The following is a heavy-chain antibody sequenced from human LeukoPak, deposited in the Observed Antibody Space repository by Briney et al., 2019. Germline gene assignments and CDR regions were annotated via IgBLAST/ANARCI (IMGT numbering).Heavy chain of an antibody. CDR1: GGSISSYY. V-gene: IGHV4-59*01. CDR3: ARVVAAAARGDWFDP. Sequence: SETLSLTCTVSGGSISSYYWSWIRQPPGKGLEWIGYIYYSGSTNYNPSLKSRVTISVDTSTNHFSLKLSSVTAADTAVYYCARVVAAAARGDWFDPWGQGTLVTVSS. D-gene: IGHD6-13*01. J-gene: IGHJ5*02. CDR2: IYYSGST.